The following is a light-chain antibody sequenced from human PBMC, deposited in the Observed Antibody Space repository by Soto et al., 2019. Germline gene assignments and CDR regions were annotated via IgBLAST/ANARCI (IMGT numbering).Light chain of an antibody. V-gene: IGLV2-11*01. CDR1: NSDVGRYNS. CDR3: FSYTANDNWV. J-gene: IGLJ3*02. Sequence: QSGLTQPHSVSGSPGQSVTSSCTGTNSDVGRYNSVSWYQQLPGKAPKIIISAVRQRPSGVPDRSSGSKSGNTASLTISGLQADDEADYFCFSYTANDNWVFGGGNKVTVL. CDR2: AVR.